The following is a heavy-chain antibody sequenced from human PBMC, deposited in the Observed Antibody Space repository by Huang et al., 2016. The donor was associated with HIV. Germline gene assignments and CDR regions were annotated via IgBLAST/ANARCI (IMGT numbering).Heavy chain of an antibody. Sequence: QLQLQESGPGLVKPSETLSLTCTVSGGSIRSDNYYWGWIRQPPGKGLEWIGRIYYSGSPAYNPSLKSRVTITVDTSKNQFSLKMRSVTAADTAVYYCARLPGSITMIRGVITDPYWGQGTLVTVSS. V-gene: IGHV4-39*01. CDR1: GGSIRSDNYY. CDR3: ARLPGSITMIRGVITDPY. J-gene: IGHJ4*02. CDR2: IYYSGSP. D-gene: IGHD3-10*01.